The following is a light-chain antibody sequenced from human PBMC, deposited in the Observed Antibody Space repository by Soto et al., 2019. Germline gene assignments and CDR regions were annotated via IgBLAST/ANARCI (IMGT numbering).Light chain of an antibody. CDR2: DVS. J-gene: IGLJ2*01. V-gene: IGLV2-14*01. CDR3: SSYTSSSVV. CDR1: SSDVGGYNY. Sequence: QSVLTQPASVSGSPGQSITISCTGTSSDVGGYNYVPWYQQHPGKAPKLMIHDVSNRPSGVSNRFSGSKSGNTASLTISGLQAEDEADYSCSSYTSSSVVFGGGTQLTVL.